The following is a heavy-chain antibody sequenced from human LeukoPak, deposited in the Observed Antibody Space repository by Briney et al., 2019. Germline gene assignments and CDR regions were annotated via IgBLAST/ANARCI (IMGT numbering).Heavy chain of an antibody. CDR2: ITSSSSTI. CDR1: GFTFSSSS. D-gene: IGHD5-18*01. J-gene: IGHJ4*02. CDR3: ARDLNTASDY. V-gene: IGHV3-48*04. Sequence: GGSLRLSCATSGFTFSSSSMNWVRQAPGKGLGWVSYITSSSSTIYYADSVKGRFTISRDNAKNALYMQMNSLRAEDTAVYYCARDLNTASDYWGQGTLVTVSS.